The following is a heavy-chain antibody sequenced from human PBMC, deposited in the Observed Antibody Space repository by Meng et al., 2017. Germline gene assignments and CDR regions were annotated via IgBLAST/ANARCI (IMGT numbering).Heavy chain of an antibody. J-gene: IGHJ4*02. V-gene: IGHV7-4-1*02. CDR3: ARTALYGDYVDY. CDR2: THTTTGNP. CDR1: EYTFPGYA. Sequence: VQLLHAVSEVKIPGPTVTAACKTSEYTFPGYAMNWVRQAPGQGLEWLGWTHTTTGNPTYAQGFTGRFVFSLDTSVSTAYLQISSLKAEDTAVYYCARTALYGDYVDYWGQGTLVTVSS. D-gene: IGHD4-17*01.